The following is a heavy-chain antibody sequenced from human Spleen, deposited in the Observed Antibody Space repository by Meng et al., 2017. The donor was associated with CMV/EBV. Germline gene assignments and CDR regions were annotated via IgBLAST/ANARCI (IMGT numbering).Heavy chain of an antibody. D-gene: IGHD5-12*01. V-gene: IGHV1-46*02. CDR1: GFTLNNYY. CDR2: INPSTTTT. J-gene: IGHJ4*02. Sequence: SCKASGFTLNNYYIHWLRQAPGQGLDWMGIINPSTTTTTYAQNFQGRVTMTRDTSTSTVYMELSSLRSEDSAVYYCARGGGYPRSFDFWGQGTLVTVSS. CDR3: ARGGGYPRSFDF.